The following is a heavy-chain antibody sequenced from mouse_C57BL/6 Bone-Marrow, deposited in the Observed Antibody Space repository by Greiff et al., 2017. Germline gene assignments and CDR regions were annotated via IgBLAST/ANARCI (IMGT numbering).Heavy chain of an antibody. J-gene: IGHJ2*01. V-gene: IGHV1-52*01. CDR3: ARSDPIRGNFDY. D-gene: IGHD1-1*01. Sequence: QVQLQQPGAELVRPGSSVKLSCKASGYTFTSYWMHWVKQRPIQGLEWIGNIDPSDSETHYNQKFKDKATLTVDKSSSTAYMQLSSLTSEDSAVYYCARSDPIRGNFDYWGQGTTLTVSS. CDR2: IDPSDSET. CDR1: GYTFTSYW.